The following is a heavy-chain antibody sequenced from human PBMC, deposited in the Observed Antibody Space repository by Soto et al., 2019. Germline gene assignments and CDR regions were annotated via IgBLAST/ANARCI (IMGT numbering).Heavy chain of an antibody. V-gene: IGHV3-33*01. CDR2: IWYDGSNK. Sequence: QVQLVESGGGVVQPGRSLRLSCAASGFTFSSYGMHWVRQAPGKGLEWVAVIWYDGSNKYYADSVKGRFTISRDNSKNTLYLQMNSLRAEDTAVYYCARGQAYCGGDCYNDWGQGTWSPSPQ. CDR3: ARGQAYCGGDCYND. CDR1: GFTFSSYG. J-gene: IGHJ4*02. D-gene: IGHD2-21*02.